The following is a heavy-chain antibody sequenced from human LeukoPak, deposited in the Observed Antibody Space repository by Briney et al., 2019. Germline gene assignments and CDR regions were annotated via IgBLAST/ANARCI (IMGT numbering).Heavy chain of an antibody. J-gene: IGHJ6*03. V-gene: IGHV1-18*01. CDR1: GYTFTSYG. D-gene: IGHD3-10*01. Sequence: ASVKVSCKASGYTFTSYGISWVRQAPGQGLEWMGWISAYNGNTNYAQKLQGRVTMTTDTSTSTAYMELRSLRSDDTAVYYCARMVRGVMSYYYMDVWGKGTTVTISS. CDR2: ISAYNGNT. CDR3: ARMVRGVMSYYYMDV.